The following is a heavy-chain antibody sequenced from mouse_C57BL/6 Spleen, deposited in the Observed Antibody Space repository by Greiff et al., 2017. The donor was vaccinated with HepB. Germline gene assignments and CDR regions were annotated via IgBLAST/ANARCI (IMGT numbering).Heavy chain of an antibody. CDR2: ISSGGSYT. J-gene: IGHJ2*01. Sequence: DVKLVESGGDLVKPGGSLKLSCAASGFTFSSYGMSWVRQTPDKRLEWVATISSGGSYTYYPDSVKGRVTISRDNAKNTRYLQMSSLKSEDTTMYYCARDYGSSYDYWGQGTTLTVSS. CDR1: GFTFSSYG. V-gene: IGHV5-6*02. CDR3: ARDYGSSYDY. D-gene: IGHD1-1*01.